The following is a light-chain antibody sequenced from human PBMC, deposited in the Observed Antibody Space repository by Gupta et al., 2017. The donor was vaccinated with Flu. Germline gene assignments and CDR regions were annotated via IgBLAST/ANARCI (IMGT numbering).Light chain of an antibody. CDR1: KLGDKY. CDR3: QAWDSSTVV. CDR2: QDS. Sequence: SYALTPPPSVSVSPGQTTCITCSGDKLGDKYACWYQQKPGQSPVLVIYQDSKRPSGIPERFSGSNSGNTATLTISGTQAMDEADYYCQAWDSSTVVFGGGTKLTVL. J-gene: IGLJ2*01. V-gene: IGLV3-1*01.